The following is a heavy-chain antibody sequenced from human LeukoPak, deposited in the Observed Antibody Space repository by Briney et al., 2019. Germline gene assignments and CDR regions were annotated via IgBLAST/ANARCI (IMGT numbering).Heavy chain of an antibody. Sequence: SETLSLTCTVSGGSISSGSYYWSWIRQPAGKGLEWIGRIYTSGSTNYNPSLKSRVTISVDTSKNQFSLKLSSVTAADTAVYYCARAADSGGYFYYFDYWGQGTLVTVSS. J-gene: IGHJ4*02. V-gene: IGHV4-61*02. CDR3: ARAADSGGYFYYFDY. CDR1: GGSISSGSYY. D-gene: IGHD3-22*01. CDR2: IYTSGST.